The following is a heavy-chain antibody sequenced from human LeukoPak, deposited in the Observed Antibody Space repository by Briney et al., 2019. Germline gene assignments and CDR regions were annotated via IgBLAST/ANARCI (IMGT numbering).Heavy chain of an antibody. Sequence: ASVKVSCKASGYTFTNYGISWVRQAPGQGLEWMGWISAYNGNTNYAQRFQGRVTMTTDTSTSTAYMELGSLRSDDTAVYYCARDQATGSGGYYTNWGQGTLVTVSS. V-gene: IGHV1-18*01. CDR2: ISAYNGNT. CDR3: ARDQATGSGGYYTN. D-gene: IGHD3-10*01. CDR1: GYTFTNYG. J-gene: IGHJ4*02.